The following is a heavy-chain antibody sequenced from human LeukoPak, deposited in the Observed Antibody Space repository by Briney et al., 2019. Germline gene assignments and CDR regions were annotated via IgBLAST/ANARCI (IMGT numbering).Heavy chain of an antibody. CDR1: GGTFSSYA. J-gene: IGHJ5*02. CDR2: IIPIFGTA. Sequence: VASVKVSCKASGGTFSSYAISWVRQAPGQGLEWMGGIIPIFGTANYAQKFQGRVTITADESTSTAYMELSGLRSEDTAVYYCARVGKYSSSSVAWGQGTLVTVSS. CDR3: ARVGKYSSSSVA. V-gene: IGHV1-69*13. D-gene: IGHD6-6*01.